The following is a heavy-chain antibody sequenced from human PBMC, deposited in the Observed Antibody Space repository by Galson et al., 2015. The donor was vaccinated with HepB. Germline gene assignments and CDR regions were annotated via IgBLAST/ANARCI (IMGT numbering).Heavy chain of an antibody. Sequence: SLRLSCAASGFTFSSYTMNWVRQAPGKGLESVSYISSTGTTMYYAASAKGRFTISRDNAQNSLYLQMNSLRDEDTAVYYCARVYFGSGTWYNVSDYWGQGTLVTVSS. CDR3: ARVYFGSGTWYNVSDY. D-gene: IGHD3-10*01. CDR2: ISSTGTTM. J-gene: IGHJ4*02. V-gene: IGHV3-48*02. CDR1: GFTFSSYT.